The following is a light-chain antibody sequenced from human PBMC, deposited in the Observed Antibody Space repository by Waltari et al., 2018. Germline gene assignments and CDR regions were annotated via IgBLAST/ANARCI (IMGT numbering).Light chain of an antibody. Sequence: DIQMTQSPSTLSASVGDRVTITCRASQSISCWLAWYQQKPGKAPKLLIYKASSLESGVPSRFSGSGSETEFTLTISSLQPDDFATYYCQQYKSYPLTFGGGTKVEIK. J-gene: IGKJ4*01. V-gene: IGKV1-5*03. CDR3: QQYKSYPLT. CDR1: QSISCW. CDR2: KAS.